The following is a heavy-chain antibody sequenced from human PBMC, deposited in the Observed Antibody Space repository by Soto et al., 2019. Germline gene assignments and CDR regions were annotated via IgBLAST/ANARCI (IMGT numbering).Heavy chain of an antibody. D-gene: IGHD3-22*01. V-gene: IGHV4-61*01. J-gene: IGHJ4*02. CDR3: ARGASRSYYYDSSRPAHDD. CDR1: GGSVSRGSYY. Sequence: SETLSLTCTVSGGSVSRGSYYWSWIRQPPGRGLEWIGYIYYSGSTNYNPSLKSRVTISVDTSKNQFSLKLSSVTAADTAVYYCARGASRSYYYDSSRPAHDDWGQGTLVTVSS. CDR2: IYYSGST.